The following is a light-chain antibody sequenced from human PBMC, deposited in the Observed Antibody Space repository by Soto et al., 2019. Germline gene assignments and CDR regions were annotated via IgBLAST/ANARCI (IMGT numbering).Light chain of an antibody. CDR3: TSYTGSSTVV. V-gene: IGLV2-14*01. CDR2: EVS. J-gene: IGLJ2*01. CDR1: SSDVGGYNY. Sequence: QSALTQPASVSGSPGQSITISCTGTSSDVGGYNYVSWYQQHPGKAPKLMIYEVSNRPSGVSNRFSGSKSGNTASLTISGLQAKDEADYYCTSYTGSSTVVFGGGTQLTVL.